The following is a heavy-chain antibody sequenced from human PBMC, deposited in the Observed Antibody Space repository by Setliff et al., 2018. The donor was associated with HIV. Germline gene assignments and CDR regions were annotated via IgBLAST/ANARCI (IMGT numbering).Heavy chain of an antibody. J-gene: IGHJ4*02. V-gene: IGHV4-39*01. D-gene: IGHD3-9*01. Sequence: PSETLSLTCTVSGDSINGSNYYWGWIRQPPGKGLEWIGTISYTGSTYYDPSLKSRVTISLDTSKNQFFLKLSSVTAPDTAIYYCARQTWEYYDTLTGYYRSPKNFDSWGQGTLVTVSS. CDR3: ARQTWEYYDTLTGYYRSPKNFDS. CDR2: ISYTGST. CDR1: GDSINGSNYY.